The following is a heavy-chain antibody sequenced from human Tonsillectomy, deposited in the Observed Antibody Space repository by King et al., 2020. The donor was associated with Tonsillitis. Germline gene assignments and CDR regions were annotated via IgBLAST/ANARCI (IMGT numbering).Heavy chain of an antibody. D-gene: IGHD2-15*01. V-gene: IGHV4-39*01. CDR1: GGSISSENHY. CDR2: IYHSGST. Sequence: MQLQESGPGQVKSSETLSLTCTVSGGSISSENHYWGWIRQPPGKGLEWIGSIYHSGSTYYTLSLKSRVTMSVDTSQNQFSLRLTSVTAADTAVYYCARLPSVVENTGPLHVGGQGTRVTVSA. J-gene: IGHJ3*01. CDR3: ARLPSVVENTGPLHV.